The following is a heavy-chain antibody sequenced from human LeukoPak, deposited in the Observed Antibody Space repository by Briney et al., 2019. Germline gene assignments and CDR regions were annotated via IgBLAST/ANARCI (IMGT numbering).Heavy chain of an antibody. Sequence: SETLSLTCTVSGGSVSSGSYYWSWIRQPPGKRLEWIGYIYYSGSTNYNPSLKSRVTISVDTSKNQLSLKLSSVTAADTAMYYCARDKLVGYYYGMDVWGQGTTVTVSS. CDR1: GGSVSSGSYY. V-gene: IGHV4-61*01. CDR2: IYYSGST. D-gene: IGHD2-2*01. J-gene: IGHJ6*02. CDR3: ARDKLVGYYYGMDV.